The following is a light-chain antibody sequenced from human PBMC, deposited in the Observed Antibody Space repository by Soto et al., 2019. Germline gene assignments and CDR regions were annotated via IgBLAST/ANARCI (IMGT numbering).Light chain of an antibody. CDR2: DAS. CDR3: QQYNNWPPGT. J-gene: IGKJ2*01. V-gene: IGKV3-15*01. CDR1: QSVSTN. Sequence: EIVMTQSPATLSVSPGERATLSCRVSQSVSTNLAWYQQKPGLAPRLLIYDASTRATGIPARFSGSGSGTEFTLTISSLQSEDSAVYYCQQYNNWPPGTFGQGTRLEIK.